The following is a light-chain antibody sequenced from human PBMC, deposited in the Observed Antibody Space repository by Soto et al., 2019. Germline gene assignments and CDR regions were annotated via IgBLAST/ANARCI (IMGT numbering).Light chain of an antibody. J-gene: IGLJ3*02. Sequence: QSVLTQPRSVSAAPGQKVTISCSGSSSNIGNNYVSWYQQLPGTAPKLLIYENNKRPSGIPDRFSGSKSGTSATLGITGLQTGDEDDYYCGTWDSSLGGVFGGGTKLTVL. CDR2: ENN. V-gene: IGLV1-51*02. CDR3: GTWDSSLGGV. CDR1: SSNIGNNY.